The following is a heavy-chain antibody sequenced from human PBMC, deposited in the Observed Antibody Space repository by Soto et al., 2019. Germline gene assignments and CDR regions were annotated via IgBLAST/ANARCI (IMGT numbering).Heavy chain of an antibody. J-gene: IGHJ4*02. CDR1: GYTFTSYG. D-gene: IGHD3-9*01. V-gene: IGHV1-18*01. CDR2: ISAYNGNT. CDR3: ARAGSRYFDWPSFGAELYGY. Sequence: QVQLVQSGAEVKKPGASVKVSCKASGYTFTSYGISWVRQAPGQGLEWMGWISAYNGNTNYAQKLQGRVTMTTDTSTSTAYMELRSLRSDDTAVYYCARAGSRYFDWPSFGAELYGYWGQGTLVTVSS.